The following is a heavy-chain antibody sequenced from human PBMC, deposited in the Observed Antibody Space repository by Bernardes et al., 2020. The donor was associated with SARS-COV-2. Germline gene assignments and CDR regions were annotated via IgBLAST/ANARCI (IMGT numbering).Heavy chain of an antibody. CDR1: GFTFPTYA. CDR3: VKDRPGTYAFDY. CDR2: INDYGTRT. V-gene: IGHV3-64D*06. D-gene: IGHD1-26*01. Sequence: GGSLRLSCAASGFTFPTYAMHWVRQAPGKGLEYVSGINDYGTRTHYGDSVKGRFTISRDDSKNTVSLQMSSLRVEDTAVYYCVKDRPGTYAFDYWGQGILVTVSS. J-gene: IGHJ4*02.